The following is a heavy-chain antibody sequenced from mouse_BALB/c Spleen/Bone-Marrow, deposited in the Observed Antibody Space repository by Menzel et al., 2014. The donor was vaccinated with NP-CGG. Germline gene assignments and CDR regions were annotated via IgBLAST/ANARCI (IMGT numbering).Heavy chain of an antibody. CDR3: TRGGNWEDFDY. V-gene: IGHV5-17*02. D-gene: IGHD4-1*01. CDR2: ISSGSSTI. CDR1: GLTFSSFG. J-gene: IGHJ2*01. Sequence: DVMLVESGGGLVQPGGSRKLSCAASGLTFSSFGMHWVRQAPEKGLEWVAYISSGSSTIFYADTVKGRFTISRDNPKNTLYLQMTSLRSDDTAIYYCTRGGNWEDFDYWGQGTTLTVSS.